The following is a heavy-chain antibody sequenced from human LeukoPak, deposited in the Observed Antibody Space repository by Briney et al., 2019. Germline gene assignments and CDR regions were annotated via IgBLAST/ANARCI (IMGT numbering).Heavy chain of an antibody. CDR3: AKGVRFLEWLLSYYYYYYMDV. CDR1: GFTLSSYA. CDR2: ISVSGNT. V-gene: IGHV3-23*01. J-gene: IGHJ6*03. D-gene: IGHD3-3*01. Sequence: GGSLRLSCAASGFTLSSYAMSWVRQGPGKRLEWVSAISVSGNTYHADSVKGRFTISRDSSKNTLYLQMNSLRAEDTAVYYCAKGVRFLEWLLSYYYYYYMDVWGEGTTVTVSS.